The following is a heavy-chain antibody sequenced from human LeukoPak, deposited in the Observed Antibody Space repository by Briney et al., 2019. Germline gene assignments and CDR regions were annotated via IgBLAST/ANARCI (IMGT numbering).Heavy chain of an antibody. J-gene: IGHJ3*02. Sequence: PGGSLRLSCAASGFTFSSYWMSWVRQAPGKGLEWVANIKQDGSEKYYVDSVKGRFTISRDNAKNSLYLQMNSLRAEDTAVYYCARKNRRVTPDAFDIWGQGTMVTVSS. D-gene: IGHD5-18*01. V-gene: IGHV3-7*01. CDR3: ARKNRRVTPDAFDI. CDR2: IKQDGSEK. CDR1: GFTFSSYW.